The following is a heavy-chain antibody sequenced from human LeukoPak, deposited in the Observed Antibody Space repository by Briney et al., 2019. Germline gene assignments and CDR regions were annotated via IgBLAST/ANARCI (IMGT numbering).Heavy chain of an antibody. CDR1: GFTFCSYE. Sequence: PGGSLRLSCAASGFTFCSYEMNWVRQAPGKGLEWVSYISSSGSTIYYADSVKGRFTISRDNAKNSLYLQMNSLRAEDTAVYYCARLKVAGDYWGQGTLVTVSS. CDR2: ISSSGSTI. D-gene: IGHD6-19*01. V-gene: IGHV3-48*03. CDR3: ARLKVAGDY. J-gene: IGHJ4*02.